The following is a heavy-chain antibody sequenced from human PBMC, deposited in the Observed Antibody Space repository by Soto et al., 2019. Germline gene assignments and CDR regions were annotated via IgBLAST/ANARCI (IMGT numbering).Heavy chain of an antibody. CDR3: ARDVSAAGTFDY. V-gene: IGHV4-61*01. D-gene: IGHD6-13*01. CDR2: IYYSGST. CDR1: GGSVPNSNYY. Sequence: KPSETLSLTCTVSGGSVPNSNYYWSWIRQPPGKGLEWIGYIYYSGSTNYNPSLKSRVTISVDTSKNQFSLNLSSVTAAYTAVYYCARDVSAAGTFDYWGQGTLVTVSS. J-gene: IGHJ4*02.